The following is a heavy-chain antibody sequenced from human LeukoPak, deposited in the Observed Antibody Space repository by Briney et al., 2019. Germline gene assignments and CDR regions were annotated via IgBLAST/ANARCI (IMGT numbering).Heavy chain of an antibody. CDR1: GGSISSYY. CDR2: IYYSGSP. D-gene: IGHD3-10*01. J-gene: IGHJ3*02. Sequence: SETLSLTCTVSGGSISSYYSSWIRHPPGKGLEWIGYIYYSGSPNYKPSLKSRVTISVDTSKNQFSLKLSSVTVADTAVYYCARSLYYYGADAFDIWGQGTKVTVSS. V-gene: IGHV4-59*01. CDR3: ARSLYYYGADAFDI.